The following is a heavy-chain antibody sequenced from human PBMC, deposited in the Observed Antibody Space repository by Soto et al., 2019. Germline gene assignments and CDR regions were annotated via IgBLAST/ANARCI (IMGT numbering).Heavy chain of an antibody. J-gene: IGHJ4*02. Sequence: QVQLVQSGAEVKKPGASVKVSCKTSGYTFTSYHITWVRQAPGQGLEWMGWFSAYNTNTNYAQKFQGRVTMTTDTLTSTAYMELRSLRSDDTAVYYCARDTPPTDYWGQGTLVTVSS. CDR2: FSAYNTNT. V-gene: IGHV1-18*01. CDR3: ARDTPPTDY. CDR1: GYTFTSYH.